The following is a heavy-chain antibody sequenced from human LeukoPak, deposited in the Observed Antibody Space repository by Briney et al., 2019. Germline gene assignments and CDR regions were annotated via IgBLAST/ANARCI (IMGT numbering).Heavy chain of an antibody. CDR3: ASGTVTPGVTYYFDY. Sequence: SETLSLTCAVYGESFSGYYWSWIRQPPGKGLEWIGEINHSGSTNYNPSLKSRVTISVDTSKNQFSLKLSSVTAADTAVYYCASGTVTPGVTYYFDYWGQGTLVTVSS. J-gene: IGHJ4*02. V-gene: IGHV4-34*01. CDR1: GESFSGYY. CDR2: INHSGST. D-gene: IGHD4-17*01.